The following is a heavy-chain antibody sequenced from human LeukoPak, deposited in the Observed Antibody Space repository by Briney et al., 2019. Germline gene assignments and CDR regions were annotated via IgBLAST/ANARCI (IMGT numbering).Heavy chain of an antibody. D-gene: IGHD3-10*01. J-gene: IGHJ6*04. CDR3: ATESPTMARGVIRGYYYYGMDV. CDR1: GYTLTELS. V-gene: IGHV1-24*01. Sequence: ASVKVSCKVSGYTLTELSMHWVRQAPGKGLEWMGGFDPEDGKTIYAQKFQGRVTMTEDTSTDTAYMELSSLRSEDTAVYYCATESPTMARGVIRGYYYYGMDVWGKGTTVTVSS. CDR2: FDPEDGKT.